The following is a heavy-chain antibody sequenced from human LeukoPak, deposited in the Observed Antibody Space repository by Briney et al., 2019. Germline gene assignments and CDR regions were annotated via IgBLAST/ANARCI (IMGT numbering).Heavy chain of an antibody. V-gene: IGHV4-61*02. D-gene: IGHD6-13*01. Sequence: SETLSLTCTVSGGSISSGSYYWSWIRQLAGKGLEWIGRIYTSGSTNYNPSLKSRVTISVDTSKNQFSLKLSSVTAADTAVYYCAIAAAGLFDYWGQGTLVTVSS. J-gene: IGHJ4*02. CDR2: IYTSGST. CDR1: GGSISSGSYY. CDR3: AIAAAGLFDY.